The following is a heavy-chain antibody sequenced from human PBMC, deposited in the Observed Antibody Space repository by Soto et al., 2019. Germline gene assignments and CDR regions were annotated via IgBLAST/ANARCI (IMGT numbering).Heavy chain of an antibody. Sequence: PSETLSLTCAVYGGSFSGYYWSWIRQPPGKGLEWIGEINHSGSTNYNPSLKSRVTISVDTSKNQFSLKLSSVTAADTAVYYCASLSSSPYYYYGMDVRGQGTTVTVSS. CDR3: ASLSSSPYYYYGMDV. V-gene: IGHV4-34*01. CDR1: GGSFSGYY. CDR2: INHSGST. D-gene: IGHD6-6*01. J-gene: IGHJ6*02.